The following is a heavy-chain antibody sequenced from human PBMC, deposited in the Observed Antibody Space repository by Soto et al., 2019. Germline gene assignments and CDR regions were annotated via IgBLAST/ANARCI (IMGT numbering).Heavy chain of an antibody. V-gene: IGHV1-18*01. CDR3: ARGRYGDY. Sequence: QVHLVQSGAEVKKPGASVKVSCKGSGYAFTTYGITWVRQAPGQGLEWMGWISAHNGNTNYTQKLQGRVTVTRDTTTSTAYMELSSLRSDDTAVYYCARGRYGDYWGQGALVTVSS. CDR1: GYAFTTYG. J-gene: IGHJ4*02. D-gene: IGHD1-1*01. CDR2: ISAHNGNT.